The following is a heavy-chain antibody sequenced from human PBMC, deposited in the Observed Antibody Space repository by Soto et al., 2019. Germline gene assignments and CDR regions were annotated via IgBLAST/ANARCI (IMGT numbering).Heavy chain of an antibody. D-gene: IGHD4-4*01. J-gene: IGHJ4*01. CDR3: ASHAYLPNDYTFGY. CDR1: GFTFSSYS. Sequence: GGSLALSCAASGFTFSSYSMNWVRQAPGKGLEWVSSISSSSSYIYYADSVKGRFTISRDNAKNSLYLQMNSLRAEDTAVYYCASHAYLPNDYTFGYWGDGHLVTVSS. CDR2: ISSSSSYI. V-gene: IGHV3-21*01.